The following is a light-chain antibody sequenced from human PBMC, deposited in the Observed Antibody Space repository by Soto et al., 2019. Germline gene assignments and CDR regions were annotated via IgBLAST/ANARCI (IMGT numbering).Light chain of an antibody. CDR2: KND. V-gene: IGLV1-51*02. Sequence: QSVLTQPPSVSEAPGQKVTISCSGSSSNIGNNYVSWYQQLPGTAPKLLIYKNDKRPSEIPDRFSASKSGASVTLGITGLQTGDEADYYCGTWDSSLNAVVFGERTKLTVL. J-gene: IGLJ2*01. CDR3: GTWDSSLNAVV. CDR1: SSNIGNNY.